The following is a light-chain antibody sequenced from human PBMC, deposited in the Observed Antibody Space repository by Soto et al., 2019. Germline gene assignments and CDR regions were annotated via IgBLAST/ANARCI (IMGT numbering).Light chain of an antibody. CDR2: GAS. V-gene: IGKV3-15*01. CDR3: QQYNNWPPRT. Sequence: EIVMTQSPATLSVSPGERATLSCRASQSVSSNLAWYQQKSGQAPRLLIYGASTRATGIPARFSGSGSGTEFTLTISSLQSEDFAVYYCQQYNNWPPRTFGQGTKVDIX. J-gene: IGKJ1*01. CDR1: QSVSSN.